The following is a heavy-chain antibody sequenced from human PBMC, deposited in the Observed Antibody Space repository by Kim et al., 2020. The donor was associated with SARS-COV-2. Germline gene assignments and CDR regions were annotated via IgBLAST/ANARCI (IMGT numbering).Heavy chain of an antibody. D-gene: IGHD6-19*01. Sequence: AQKFQGRVTMTRDTSITTAYMEVSGLRSDDTAVYYCARSVASSPHDYWGQGTLVTVSS. V-gene: IGHV1-2*02. J-gene: IGHJ4*02. CDR3: ARSVASSPHDY.